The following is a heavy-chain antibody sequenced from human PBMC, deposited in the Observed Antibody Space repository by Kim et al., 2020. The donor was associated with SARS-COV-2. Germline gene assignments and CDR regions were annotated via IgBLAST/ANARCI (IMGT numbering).Heavy chain of an antibody. J-gene: IGHJ4*02. D-gene: IGHD6-19*01. CDR3: ARGGRNSGWYG. V-gene: IGHV4-59*09. CDR2: I. Sequence: INSTPSLRSRVTIAVDTSKNQFSLKLSSVTAADTAVYYCARGGRNSGWYGWGQGTLVTVSS.